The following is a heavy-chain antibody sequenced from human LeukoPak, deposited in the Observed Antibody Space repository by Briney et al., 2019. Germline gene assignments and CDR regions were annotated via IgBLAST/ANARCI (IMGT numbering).Heavy chain of an antibody. V-gene: IGHV3-23*01. D-gene: IGHD4-17*01. Sequence: GGSLRLSCAASGFTFSSDGMSWVRQAPGKGLEWVSSISASGGGTVYADSVKGRVTISRDNAKNSVYLQMNSLRNEDTAVYYCARDLTSVPTRWGQGTLVTVSS. J-gene: IGHJ4*02. CDR2: ISASGGGT. CDR3: ARDLTSVPTR. CDR1: GFTFSSDG.